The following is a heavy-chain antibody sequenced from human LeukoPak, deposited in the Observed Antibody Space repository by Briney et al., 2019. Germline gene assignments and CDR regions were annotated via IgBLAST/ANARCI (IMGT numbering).Heavy chain of an antibody. Sequence: ASETLSLTCTVSGGSISSYYWSWIRQPPGKGLEWIGEINHSGSTNYNPSLKSRVTISVDTSKNQFSLKLSSVTAADTAVYYCARHRSRTYYYDSSGYWAFDIWGQGTMVTVSS. J-gene: IGHJ3*02. CDR2: INHSGST. CDR1: GGSISSYY. CDR3: ARHRSRTYYYDSSGYWAFDI. V-gene: IGHV4-34*01. D-gene: IGHD3-22*01.